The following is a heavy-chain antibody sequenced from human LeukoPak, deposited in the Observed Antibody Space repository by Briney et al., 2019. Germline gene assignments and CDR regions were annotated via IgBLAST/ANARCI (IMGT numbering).Heavy chain of an antibody. D-gene: IGHD2-15*01. CDR2: ISGSSTSV. J-gene: IGHJ6*03. Sequence: GGSLRLSCAASGFTFDSHTVIWVRQAPGKGLQWVASISGSSTSVFYADPVKGRFTISRDNSKNSLYLQMNSLRAEDTAIYYCAKNGDRGAYCSGGTCYPYYYYYMDVWGKGTTVTISS. CDR3: AKNGDRGAYCSGGTCYPYYYYYMDV. CDR1: GFTFDSHT. V-gene: IGHV3-21*04.